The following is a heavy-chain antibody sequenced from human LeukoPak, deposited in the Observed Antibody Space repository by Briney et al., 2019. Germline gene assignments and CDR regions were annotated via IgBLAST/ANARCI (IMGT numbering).Heavy chain of an antibody. V-gene: IGHV3-53*01. CDR1: GVTVSSNS. Sequence: PGGSLRLSCAASGVTVSSNSMSWVRQAPGKGLEWVAVICSGGSIYYADSVKGRFTISRDNSKNTLYLQMNSLRAEDTAVYYCATEAGYCSGSNSYANYFDYWGQGTLVTVSS. D-gene: IGHD2-15*01. J-gene: IGHJ4*02. CDR2: ICSGGSI. CDR3: ATEAGYCSGSNSYANYFDY.